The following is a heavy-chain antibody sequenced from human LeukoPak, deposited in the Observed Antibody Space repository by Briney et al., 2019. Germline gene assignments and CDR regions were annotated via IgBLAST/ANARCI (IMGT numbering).Heavy chain of an antibody. J-gene: IGHJ4*02. CDR3: AREPLGYCSSTSCYYFDY. Sequence: SETLPLTCAVYGGSFSGYYWSWIRQPPGKGLEWIGEINHSGSTNYNPSLKSRVTISVDTSKNQFSLKLSSVTAADTAVYYCAREPLGYCSSTSCYYFDYWGQGTLVTVSS. D-gene: IGHD2-2*01. CDR1: GGSFSGYY. V-gene: IGHV4-34*01. CDR2: INHSGST.